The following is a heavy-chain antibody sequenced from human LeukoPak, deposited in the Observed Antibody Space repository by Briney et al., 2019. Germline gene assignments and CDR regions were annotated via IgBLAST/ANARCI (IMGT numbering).Heavy chain of an antibody. CDR2: INPNSGGT. J-gene: IGHJ3*02. Sequence: ASVKVSCKASGYTFTGYYMHWVRQAPGQGLEWMGWINPNSGGTNYAEKFQGRVTMTRDTPISTAYMELSRLRSDDTAVYYCARDLSGSYGGAFDIWGQGTMVTVSS. CDR3: ARDLSGSYGGAFDI. CDR1: GYTFTGYY. V-gene: IGHV1-2*02. D-gene: IGHD3-16*01.